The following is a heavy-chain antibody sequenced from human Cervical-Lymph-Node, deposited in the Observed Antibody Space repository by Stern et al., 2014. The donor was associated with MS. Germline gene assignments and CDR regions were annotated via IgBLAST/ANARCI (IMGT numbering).Heavy chain of an antibody. V-gene: IGHV1-69*02. J-gene: IGHJ4*02. Sequence: VQLVQSGAEVKKPGSSVKVSCKASGGTFISNSIDWVRQAPGQGLEWMGRIIPFVAIANYAQRFQGRVTITADKSTSTAYMELSSLRSEDTAVYYCTRAGGDAIPIFGKDWGQGTLVTVSS. CDR3: TRAGGDAIPIFGKD. CDR2: IIPFVAIA. D-gene: IGHD3-3*01. CDR1: GGTFISNS.